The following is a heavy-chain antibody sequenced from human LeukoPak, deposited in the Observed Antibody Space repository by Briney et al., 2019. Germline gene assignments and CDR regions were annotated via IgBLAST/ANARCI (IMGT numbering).Heavy chain of an antibody. D-gene: IGHD5-12*01. Sequence: PSETLSLTCTVSGGSISSGDYYWSWIRQPPGKGLEWIGYIYYSGSTYYNPSLKSRVTMSVDTSKNQFSLKLSSVTAADTAVYYCARGSGYGYYGMDVWGQGTTVTVSS. J-gene: IGHJ6*02. CDR3: ARGSGYGYYGMDV. CDR2: IYYSGST. V-gene: IGHV4-30-4*01. CDR1: GGSISSGDYY.